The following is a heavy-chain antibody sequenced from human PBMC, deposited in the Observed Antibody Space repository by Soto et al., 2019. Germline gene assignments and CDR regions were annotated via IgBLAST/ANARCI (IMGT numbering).Heavy chain of an antibody. CDR1: GGSISSYY. J-gene: IGHJ5*02. CDR2: IYTSGST. Sequence: PETLCVTCTVSGGSISSYYWSWIRQPAGKGLEWIGRIYTSGSTNYNPSLKSRVTMSVDTSKNQFSLKLSSVTAADTAVYYCARDSVPLFGLAKYIRPSERASWFHPSGQGTLVTVS. CDR3: ARDSVPLFGLAKYIRPSERASWFHP. D-gene: IGHD6-6*01. V-gene: IGHV4-4*07.